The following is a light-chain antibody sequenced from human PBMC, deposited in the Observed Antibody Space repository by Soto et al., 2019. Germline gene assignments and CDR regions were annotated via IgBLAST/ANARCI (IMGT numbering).Light chain of an antibody. Sequence: EIVLTQSPGTLSLSPGERATLSCRASQSFTSRSLARYQQKPGLAPRLLIFGASNRATGVPDRFTGSASGTDFTLTISRLQPGDFALYFCQQYASSLVTFGGGTKVDIK. V-gene: IGKV3-20*01. CDR3: QQYASSLVT. CDR2: GAS. J-gene: IGKJ4*01. CDR1: QSFTSRS.